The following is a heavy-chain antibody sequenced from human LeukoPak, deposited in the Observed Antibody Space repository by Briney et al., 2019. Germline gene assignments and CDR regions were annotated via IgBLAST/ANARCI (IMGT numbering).Heavy chain of an antibody. CDR1: GFTFSSYE. D-gene: IGHD2-15*01. J-gene: IGHJ3*02. CDR2: ISISGSTI. V-gene: IGHV3-48*03. Sequence: PGGSLRLSCAASGFTFSSYEMNWVRQAPGKGLEWVSYISISGSTIYYADSVKGRFTISRDNAKNSLYLQMNSLRAEDTAVYYCASLGDIVVVVADNAFDIWGQGTMVTVPS. CDR3: ASLGDIVVVVADNAFDI.